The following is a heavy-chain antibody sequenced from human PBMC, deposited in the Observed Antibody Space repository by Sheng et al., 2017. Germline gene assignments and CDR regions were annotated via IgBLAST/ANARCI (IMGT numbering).Heavy chain of an antibody. V-gene: IGHV1-24*01. J-gene: IGHJ4*02. Sequence: QVQLVQSGAEVKKPGASVKVSCKVSGHTLTDLSMYWVRQAPGKGLEWMGGYDPEEGETVYAQKFQGRVSMAEDTSTNTAYMELRSLRSEDTAMYYCAIDSRIAMSGLDYWCQG. CDR3: AIDSRIAMSGLDY. D-gene: IGHD6-13*01. CDR1: GHTLTDLS. CDR2: YDPEEGET.